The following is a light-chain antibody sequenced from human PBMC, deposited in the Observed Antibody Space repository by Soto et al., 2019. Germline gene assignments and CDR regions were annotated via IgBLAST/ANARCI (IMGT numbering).Light chain of an antibody. CDR1: QGISNY. Sequence: DIQMTQSPSSLSASVGDRVTITCRASQGISNYLAWYQQKPGKVPKLLIYAASTLQSGVPSRFSGSGSGTDFTLTNSSLQTEDGSTYYCQKDYSSTYTFGQGTKLEIK. V-gene: IGKV1-27*01. J-gene: IGKJ2*01. CDR3: QKDYSSTYT. CDR2: AAS.